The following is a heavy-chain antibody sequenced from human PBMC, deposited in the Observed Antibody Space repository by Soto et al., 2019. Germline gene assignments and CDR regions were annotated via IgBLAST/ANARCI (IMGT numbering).Heavy chain of an antibody. J-gene: IGHJ4*02. V-gene: IGHV4-59*01. CDR1: GGPLSSFY. CDR3: ARYNSYAIDY. CDR2: TYYSGST. Sequence: PSETLSLTCNSSGGPLSSFYYSWIRQAPGKGLEWIGYTYYSGSTYYNPSLASRVTLSVDTSKNQFSLKMTSVTAADRAMYFCARYNSYAIDYWGRGTLVTVSS. D-gene: IGHD2-8*01.